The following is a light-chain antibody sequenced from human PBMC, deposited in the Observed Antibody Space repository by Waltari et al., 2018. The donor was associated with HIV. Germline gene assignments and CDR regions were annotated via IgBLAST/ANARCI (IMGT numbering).Light chain of an antibody. Sequence: DIQMTKSPSSLSASLGDRVSITCQASQDISNNLNWYQQKPGRAPNLLIYDASNLETGVPSKFIGSGSGTDFTFTISSLQPGDIATYVCQQYDKLPLTFGQGTKVEIK. J-gene: IGKJ1*01. CDR1: QDISNN. V-gene: IGKV1-33*01. CDR2: DAS. CDR3: QQYDKLPLT.